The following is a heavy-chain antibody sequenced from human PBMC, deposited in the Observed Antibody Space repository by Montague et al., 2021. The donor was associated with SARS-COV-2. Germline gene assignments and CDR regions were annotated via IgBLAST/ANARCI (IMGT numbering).Heavy chain of an antibody. Sequence: SRRLSCAASGFTFSASPMSWVRQAPGKGLDWVSVIPSAGRGTYYAASVQGRFTISRDNLKNTVYLQMNSLRDVDTALYYCAKVGDILTGYSLINLDAWGQGTLVVVSS. D-gene: IGHD3-9*01. CDR2: IPSAGRGT. CDR3: AKVGDILTGYSLINLDA. J-gene: IGHJ5*02. CDR1: GFTFSASP. V-gene: IGHV3-23*03.